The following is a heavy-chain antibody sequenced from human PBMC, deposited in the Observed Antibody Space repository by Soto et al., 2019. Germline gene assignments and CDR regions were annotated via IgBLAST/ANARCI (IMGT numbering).Heavy chain of an antibody. J-gene: IGHJ4*02. D-gene: IGHD3-10*01. CDR3: ARGSTDSYPGSRIFDF. Sequence: PWGSLGVGCVTSGITFGIRAMSWVGQAPGEGLEWVSTITDSGGDTKYADSVRGRFTISRDNSKSTLYLQMSSLRAEDSAIYYCARGSTDSYPGSRIFDFWGRGTMVTVSS. V-gene: IGHV3-23*01. CDR2: ITDSGGDT. CDR1: GITFGIRA.